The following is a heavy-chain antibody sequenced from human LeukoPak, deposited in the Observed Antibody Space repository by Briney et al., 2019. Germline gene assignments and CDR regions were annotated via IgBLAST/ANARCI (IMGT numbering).Heavy chain of an antibody. Sequence: GGSLRLSCAASGFTFSSYEMNWVRQAPGKGLEWVSFISSSGSTIYYADSVKGRFTISRDNAKNTLYLQMNSLRAEDTAVYYCARERWGFLELVHSFDYWGQGTLVTVSS. CDR3: ARERWGFLELVHSFDY. J-gene: IGHJ4*02. D-gene: IGHD1-7*01. V-gene: IGHV3-48*03. CDR1: GFTFSSYE. CDR2: ISSSGSTI.